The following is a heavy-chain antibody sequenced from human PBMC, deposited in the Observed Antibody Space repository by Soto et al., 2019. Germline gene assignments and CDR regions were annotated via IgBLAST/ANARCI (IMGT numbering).Heavy chain of an antibody. CDR3: ARDKDTSSWTGFDF. Sequence: GGSLRLSCAASGFAFPTYAMSWVRQAPGKGLEWVSAISATGISTHYADSVKGRATISRDNSANTLSLEMSSLTAEDTAVYYCARDKDTSSWTGFDFWGHGTLVTVSS. V-gene: IGHV3-23*01. D-gene: IGHD1-1*01. CDR1: GFAFPTYA. J-gene: IGHJ4*01. CDR2: ISATGIST.